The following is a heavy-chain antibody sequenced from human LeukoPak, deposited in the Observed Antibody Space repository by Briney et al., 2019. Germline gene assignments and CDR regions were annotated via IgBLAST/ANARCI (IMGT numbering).Heavy chain of an antibody. CDR2: IFYSGRT. J-gene: IGHJ3*02. CDR3: ARKNDFDI. Sequence: PSETLSLTCTVSGGSISSDHWNWIRQPPGKGLEWIGCIFYSGRTYYNPSPKSRVTTSVDMSKSQFSLRLTSVTAADTAVYYCARKNDFDIWGQGTLVTVSS. V-gene: IGHV4-59*01. CDR1: GGSISSDH. D-gene: IGHD2/OR15-2a*01.